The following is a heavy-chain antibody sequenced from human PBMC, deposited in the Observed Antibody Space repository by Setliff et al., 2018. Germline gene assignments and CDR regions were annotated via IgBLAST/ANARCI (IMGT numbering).Heavy chain of an antibody. CDR1: GYPFVGYF. V-gene: IGHV1-2*02. D-gene: IGHD3-16*01. J-gene: IGHJ4*02. CDR2: IDPKSGRT. CDR3: AKQGDLAFDY. Sequence: ASVKVSCKTSGYPFVGYFIYWMRQAPGQGLEWVGWIDPKSGRTRYAVKFQGRVTMTRDTSSSTIYMEVNSLTSDDTAVYFCAKQGDLAFDYWGQETQVTVSS.